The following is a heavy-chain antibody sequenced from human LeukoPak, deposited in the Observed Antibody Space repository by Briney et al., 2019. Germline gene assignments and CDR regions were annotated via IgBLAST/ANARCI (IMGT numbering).Heavy chain of an antibody. CDR3: ARDPRVRAGGHFGY. J-gene: IGHJ4*02. V-gene: IGHV6-1*01. CDR2: TYYRSKWYN. CDR1: GDTVSSKSAT. Sequence: SQTLSLTCAVSGDTVSSKSATWNWIRQSPSRGLEWLVKTYYRSKWYNDSAVSVKSRITISPDTSKSQFSLQLNSVTTEETAMYYCARDPRVRAGGHFGYWGQGTLVTVSS. D-gene: IGHD3-10*01.